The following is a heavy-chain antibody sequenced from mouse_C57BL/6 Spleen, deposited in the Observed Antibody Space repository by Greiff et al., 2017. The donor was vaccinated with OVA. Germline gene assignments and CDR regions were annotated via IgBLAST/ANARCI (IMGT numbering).Heavy chain of an antibody. CDR2: ISSGGSYT. D-gene: IGHD2-4*01. CDR3: ARRGLRSLYYYAMDY. CDR1: GFTFSSYG. Sequence: EVQRVESGGDLVKPGGSLKLSCAASGFTFSSYGMSWVRQTPDKRLEWVATISSGGSYTYYPDSVKGRFTISRDNAKNTLYLQMSSLKSEDTAMYYCARRGLRSLYYYAMDYWGQGTSVTVSS. V-gene: IGHV5-6*01. J-gene: IGHJ4*01.